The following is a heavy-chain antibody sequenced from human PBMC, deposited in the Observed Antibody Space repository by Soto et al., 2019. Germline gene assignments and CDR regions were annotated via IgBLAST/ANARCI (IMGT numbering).Heavy chain of an antibody. CDR3: ARDKGYDFWSVYYFSYYRMDV. D-gene: IGHD3-3*01. Sequence: SVKFSCKTSAYTLTCYSIHWVRLGPGGGVEPTGWIRAYNGNTNYAQKLQGRVTMTTDTSTSTAYMELRSLRSDDTAVYYCARDKGYDFWSVYYFSYYRMDVWGQAITVT. V-gene: IGHV1-18*04. CDR1: AYTLTCYS. CDR2: IRAYNGNT. J-gene: IGHJ6*02.